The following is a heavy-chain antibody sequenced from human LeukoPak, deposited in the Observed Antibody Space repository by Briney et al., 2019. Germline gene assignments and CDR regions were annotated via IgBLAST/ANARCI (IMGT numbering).Heavy chain of an antibody. CDR2: IYTSGST. J-gene: IGHJ4*02. D-gene: IGHD1-26*01. CDR1: GGSISSGSYY. Sequence: PSETLSLTCTVSGGSISSGSYYWSWIRQPAGKGLEWIGRIYTSGSTNYNPSLKSRVTISVDTSKNQFSLKLSSVTAADTAVYYCARGARSGSYYTPSYFDYWGQGTLVTVSS. V-gene: IGHV4-61*02. CDR3: ARGARSGSYYTPSYFDY.